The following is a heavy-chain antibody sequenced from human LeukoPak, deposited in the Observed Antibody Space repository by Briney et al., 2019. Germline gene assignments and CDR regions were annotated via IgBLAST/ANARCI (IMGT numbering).Heavy chain of an antibody. J-gene: IGHJ4*02. Sequence: WASVKVSCKVSGYTLTELSMHWVRQAPGKGLEWMGGFDSEDGETIYAQKFQGRVTMTEDTSTDTAYTELSSLRSEDTAVYYCATGRGSSWYFDYWGQGTLVTVSS. V-gene: IGHV1-24*01. D-gene: IGHD6-13*01. CDR1: GYTLTELS. CDR3: ATGRGSSWYFDY. CDR2: FDSEDGET.